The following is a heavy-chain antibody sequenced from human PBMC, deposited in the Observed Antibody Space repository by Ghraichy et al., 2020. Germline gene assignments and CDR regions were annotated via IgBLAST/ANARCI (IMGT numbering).Heavy chain of an antibody. CDR3: ARDHGSGGNCYSAYYGMDV. Sequence: ESLNISCTVSVGSVSSASYYWSWIRQPPGKRLEWIGNIYYSGSTNYNPSLKSRVTISVDTSKNEFSLKLSSVTAADTAVYYCARDHGSGGNCYSAYYGMDVWGQGTTVTVSS. J-gene: IGHJ6*02. V-gene: IGHV4-61*01. CDR1: VGSVSSASYY. CDR2: IYYSGST. D-gene: IGHD2-15*01.